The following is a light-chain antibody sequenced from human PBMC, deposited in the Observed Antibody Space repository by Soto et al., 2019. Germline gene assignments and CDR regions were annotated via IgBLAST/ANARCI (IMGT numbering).Light chain of an antibody. J-gene: IGLJ1*01. CDR2: EVS. CDR3: SSYAGSNNLRV. CDR1: SSDVGGYNY. Sequence: LTQPPSASGTPGQSVTISCTGTSSDVGGYNYVSWYQQHPGKAPKLMIYEVSKRPSGVPDRFSGSKSGNTASLTVSGLQAEDEADYYCSSYAGSNNLRVFGTGTKVTVL. V-gene: IGLV2-8*01.